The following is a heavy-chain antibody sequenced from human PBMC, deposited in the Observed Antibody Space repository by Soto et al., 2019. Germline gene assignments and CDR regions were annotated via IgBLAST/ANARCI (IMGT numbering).Heavy chain of an antibody. J-gene: IGHJ4*02. CDR1: GYSFTSYW. CDR2: IYPGDSDT. D-gene: IGHD3-3*01. V-gene: IGHV5-51*01. Sequence: GGSLRLSCAASGYSFTSYWIGWVRQMPGKGLEWMGIIYPGDSDTRYSPSFQGQVTISADKSISTAYLQWSSLKASDTAMYYCARAPLETPPPFDYWGQGTLVTVSS. CDR3: ARAPLETPPPFDY.